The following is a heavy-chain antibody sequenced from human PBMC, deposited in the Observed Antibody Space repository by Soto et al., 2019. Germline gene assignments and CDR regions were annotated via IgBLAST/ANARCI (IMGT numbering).Heavy chain of an antibody. D-gene: IGHD3-16*01. J-gene: IGHJ5*02. Sequence: QVQLQESGPGLVKPSQTLSLTCTVSGGSISSSESFWSWIRYHPEKGLEWIGYISYSGETNYSPTLRSRVTVSAATSNNPFPLKLSSVTAADTAVYYCAKGGTSSQWFEPWGQGTLVTVSS. V-gene: IGHV4-31*03. CDR3: AKGGTSSQWFEP. CDR2: ISYSGET. CDR1: GGSISSSESF.